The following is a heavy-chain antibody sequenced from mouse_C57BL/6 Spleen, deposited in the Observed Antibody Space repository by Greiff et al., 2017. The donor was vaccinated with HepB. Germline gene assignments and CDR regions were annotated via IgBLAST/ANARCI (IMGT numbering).Heavy chain of an antibody. CDR2: SRNKANDYTT. D-gene: IGHD1-1*01. J-gene: IGHJ1*03. V-gene: IGHV7-1*01. Sequence: EVKLVESGGGLVQSGRSLRLSCATSGFTFSDFYMEWVRQAPGKGLEWIAASRNKANDYTTEYSASVKGRFIVSRDTSQSILYLQMNALRAEDTAIYYCARDVLRYFDVWGTGTTVTVSS. CDR1: GFTFSDFY. CDR3: ARDVLRYFDV.